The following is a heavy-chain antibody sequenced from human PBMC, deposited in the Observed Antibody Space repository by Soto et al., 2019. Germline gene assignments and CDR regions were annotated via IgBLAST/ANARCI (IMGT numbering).Heavy chain of an antibody. V-gene: IGHV3-33*01. CDR2: IWYDGSNK. J-gene: IGHJ5*02. CDR3: ARLPGPYCSSTSCDNWFDP. D-gene: IGHD2-2*01. CDR1: GFTFSSYG. Sequence: GGSLRLSCAASGFTFSSYGMHWVRQAPGKGLEWVAVIWYDGSNKYYADSLKGRFTISRDNSKNKLYLQMNSLRAEDTAVYYCARLPGPYCSSTSCDNWFDPWGQGTLVTVSS.